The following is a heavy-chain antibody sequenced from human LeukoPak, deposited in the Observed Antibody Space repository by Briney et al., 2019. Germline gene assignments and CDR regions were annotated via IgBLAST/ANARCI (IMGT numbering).Heavy chain of an antibody. CDR3: ASSGGYYFDY. J-gene: IGHJ4*02. V-gene: IGHV4-31*03. Sequence: SQTLSLTCTVSGGSLSSGGYYWRWLRPHPGRGLEWIGYIYYSGSTYYNPSLKSRVTISVDTSKNQFSLKLSYVTAADTAVYYCASSGGYYFDYWGQGTLVTVSS. D-gene: IGHD3-10*01. CDR1: GGSLSSGGYY. CDR2: IYYSGST.